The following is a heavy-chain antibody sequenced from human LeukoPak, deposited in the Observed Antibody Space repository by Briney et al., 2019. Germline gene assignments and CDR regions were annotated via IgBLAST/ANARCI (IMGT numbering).Heavy chain of an antibody. D-gene: IGHD3-10*01. V-gene: IGHV3-30*04. CDR1: GFTFSSYA. Sequence: GGSLRLSCAASGFTFSSYAMPWVRQAPGKGLEWVAVISYDGSNKYYADSVKGRFTISRDNSKNTLYLQMNSLRAEDTAVYYCARERITMVRGIYYYYGMDVWGQGTTVTVSS. J-gene: IGHJ6*02. CDR3: ARERITMVRGIYYYYGMDV. CDR2: ISYDGSNK.